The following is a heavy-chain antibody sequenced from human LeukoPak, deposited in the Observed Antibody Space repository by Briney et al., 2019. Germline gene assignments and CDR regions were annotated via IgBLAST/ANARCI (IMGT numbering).Heavy chain of an antibody. Sequence: GGSLRLSCAASGFTFSSYAMSWVRQAPGKGLEGVSAISGSGGSTYYADSVKGRFNISRDNSENPLYLQMNSLRAEDTAVYYCAKRGAAYFQHWGQGTLVTVSS. CDR3: AKRGAAYFQH. CDR2: ISGSGGST. V-gene: IGHV3-23*01. J-gene: IGHJ1*01. CDR1: GFTFSSYA. D-gene: IGHD6-25*01.